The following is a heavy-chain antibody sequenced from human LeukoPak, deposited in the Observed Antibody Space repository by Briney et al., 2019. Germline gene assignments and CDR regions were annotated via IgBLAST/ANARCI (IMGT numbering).Heavy chain of an antibody. CDR1: GFTFSSYW. J-gene: IGHJ4*02. Sequence: GGSLRLSCAASGFTFSSYWMSWVRQAPGKGLEWVAFIRYDGSNKYYADSVKGRFTISRDNSKNTLYLQMNSLRAEDTAVYFCAKDKDPWKSTSISDFDYWGQGTLVTVSS. CDR3: AKDKDPWKSTSISDFDY. V-gene: IGHV3-30*02. D-gene: IGHD1-1*01. CDR2: IRYDGSNK.